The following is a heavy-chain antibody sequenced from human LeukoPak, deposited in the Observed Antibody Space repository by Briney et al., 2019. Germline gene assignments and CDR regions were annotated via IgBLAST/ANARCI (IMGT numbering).Heavy chain of an antibody. V-gene: IGHV3-13*01. CDR3: VREARGYHYTYFDY. CDR2: IASGFQT. Sequence: GGSLRLSCTGSGFTLGSHDMRWVRQTTGEGLEWVAAIASGFQTFYAGSVKGRFTVSREDAENSLYLQMNSLTAGDTAVHYCVREARGYHYTYFDYWGQGSLVTVSS. J-gene: IGHJ4*02. D-gene: IGHD5-18*01. CDR1: GFTLGSHD.